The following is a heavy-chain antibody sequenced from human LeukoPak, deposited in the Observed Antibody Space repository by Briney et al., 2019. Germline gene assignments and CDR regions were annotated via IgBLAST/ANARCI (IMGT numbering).Heavy chain of an antibody. Sequence: GGSLRLSCAASGFTFSSYWMHWVRQAPGKGLVWVSRINSDGSSTSYADSVKGRFTISRDNAKNTLYLQMNSLRAEDTAVYYCARGQLYYYGSGSRNGYFDYWGQGTLVTVSS. CDR2: INSDGSST. V-gene: IGHV3-74*01. J-gene: IGHJ4*02. CDR3: ARGQLYYYGSGSRNGYFDY. CDR1: GFTFSSYW. D-gene: IGHD3-10*01.